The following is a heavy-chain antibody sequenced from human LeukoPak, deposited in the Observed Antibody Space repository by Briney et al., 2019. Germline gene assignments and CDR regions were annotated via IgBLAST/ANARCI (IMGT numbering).Heavy chain of an antibody. V-gene: IGHV3-74*01. CDR2: ISTDGTSA. J-gene: IGHJ4*02. CDR1: GFTFSSYW. Sequence: GGSLRLSCAASGFTFSSYWMHWVRQTPGKGLVWVSRISTDGTSAFYADSVKGRFTIFRDNAKKTLFLQMHSLRAEDTAVYYCAAVIDYWGQGTLVTVSS. CDR3: AAVIDY.